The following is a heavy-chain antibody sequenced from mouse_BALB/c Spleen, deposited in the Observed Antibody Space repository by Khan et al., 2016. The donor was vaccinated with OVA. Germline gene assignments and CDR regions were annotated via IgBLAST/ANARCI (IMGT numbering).Heavy chain of an antibody. CDR3: ARDRIDY. CDR2: VIATFGYT. J-gene: IGHJ2*01. Sequence: HAQTQLLGAELAKPGASVKMSCKSFGYTCTSYWMHWIKQWPGRVLQWIGYVIATFGYTDYNQKFKDKATLTADNSSSTAYMQLSSLTSDDSAVYYCARDRIDYWGQGTALTVSS. V-gene: IGHV1-7*01. CDR1: GYTCTSYW.